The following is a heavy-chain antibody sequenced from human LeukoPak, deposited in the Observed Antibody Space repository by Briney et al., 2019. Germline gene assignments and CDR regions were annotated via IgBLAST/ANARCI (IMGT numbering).Heavy chain of an antibody. Sequence: GGSLRLSCAASGFTVSSNYMSWVREAQGKELEWVSVIYSGGSTYYADSVKGRFTISRDNSKNTLYLQMNSLRAEDTAVYYCAKAPVTTCRGAFCYPFDYWGLGTLVTVSS. V-gene: IGHV3-66*01. CDR2: IYSGGST. CDR1: GFTVSSNY. CDR3: AKAPVTTCRGAFCYPFDY. D-gene: IGHD2-15*01. J-gene: IGHJ4*02.